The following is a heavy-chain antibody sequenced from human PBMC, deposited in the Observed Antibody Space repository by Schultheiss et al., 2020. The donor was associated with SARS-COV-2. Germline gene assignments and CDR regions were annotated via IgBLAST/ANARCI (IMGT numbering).Heavy chain of an antibody. CDR1: GFTFSSYW. V-gene: IGHV3-23*01. Sequence: GESLKISCAASGFTFSSYWMHWVRQAPGKGLVWVSAISGSGGSTYYADSVKGRFTISRDNSKNTLYLQMNSLRAEDTAVYYCASAGITIFGVVNAFDYWGQGTLVTVSS. J-gene: IGHJ4*02. CDR3: ASAGITIFGVVNAFDY. D-gene: IGHD3-3*01. CDR2: ISGSGGST.